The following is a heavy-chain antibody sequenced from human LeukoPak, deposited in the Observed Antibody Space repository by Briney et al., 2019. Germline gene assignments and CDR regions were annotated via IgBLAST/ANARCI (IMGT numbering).Heavy chain of an antibody. CDR3: AKDRGYNVYHFDY. Sequence: GGSLILSCAASGFTLSRYGMHWVRQAPGKGLEWVAFIRYDGSKEYFADFVKGRFTISRDNSNSTLYMQMTSLRPEDTAVYYCAKDRGYNVYHFDYWGQGTLVTVSS. V-gene: IGHV3-30*02. D-gene: IGHD5-24*01. J-gene: IGHJ4*02. CDR2: IRYDGSKE. CDR1: GFTLSRYG.